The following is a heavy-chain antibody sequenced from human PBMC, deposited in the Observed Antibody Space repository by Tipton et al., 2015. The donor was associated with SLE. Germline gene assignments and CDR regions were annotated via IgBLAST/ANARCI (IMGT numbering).Heavy chain of an antibody. CDR3: ARVDSVYDSYAMDV. V-gene: IGHV3-23*01. CDR1: GFTFTSYA. D-gene: IGHD5-18*01. J-gene: IGHJ6*02. Sequence: SLRLSCAGSGFTFTSYAMSWVRQAPGKGLEWVSTITGSGTYTYYADSVKGRFTISRDNSKNTVYLQMNSLRAEDTAVYYCARVDSVYDSYAMDVWGQGTTVTVSS. CDR2: ITGSGTYT.